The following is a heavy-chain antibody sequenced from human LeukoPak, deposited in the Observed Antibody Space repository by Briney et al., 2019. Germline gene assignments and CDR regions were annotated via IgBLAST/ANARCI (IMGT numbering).Heavy chain of an antibody. CDR2: IQYDGSIK. CDR1: GFTFSTYG. J-gene: IGHJ4*02. V-gene: IGHV3-30*02. CDR3: APTGTTGFGYFDY. D-gene: IGHD1-1*01. Sequence: GGSLRLSCAASGFTFSTYGMHWVRQAPGKGLEWVAFIQYDGSIKYSADSVKGRFTISRDNSKNTLYLQMNSLRAEDTAVYYCAPTGTTGFGYFDYWGQGTLVTVSS.